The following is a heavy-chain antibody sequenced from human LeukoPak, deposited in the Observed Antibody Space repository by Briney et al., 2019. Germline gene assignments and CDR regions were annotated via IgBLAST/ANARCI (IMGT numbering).Heavy chain of an antibody. Sequence: GGSLRLSCAASGFTFSNYGMHWVRQAPGKGLEWVAVISYDGSKKYYADSVQGRFSISRDNSKNTLYLQMNSLRTEDTAVYYCARRDSGTSARVLSTNWYLGYWGQGTLVTVSS. CDR2: ISYDGSKK. V-gene: IGHV3-30*03. J-gene: IGHJ4*02. D-gene: IGHD6-13*01. CDR3: ARRDSGTSARVLSTNWYLGY. CDR1: GFTFSNYG.